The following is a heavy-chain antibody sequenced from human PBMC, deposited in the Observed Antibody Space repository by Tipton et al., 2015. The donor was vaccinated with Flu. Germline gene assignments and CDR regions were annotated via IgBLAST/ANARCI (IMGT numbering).Heavy chain of an antibody. Sequence: SLRLSCAGSGFTFSTFWMNWVRQAPGKGLEWVATIKQDGSETYYVDSVKGRFTISRDNAKNSLYLQMNNLRAEDTAVYFCGGGSGWLSDRWGQGALATVSS. V-gene: IGHV3-7*01. CDR3: GGGSGWLSDR. J-gene: IGHJ5*02. CDR2: IKQDGSET. CDR1: GFTFSTFW. D-gene: IGHD6-19*01.